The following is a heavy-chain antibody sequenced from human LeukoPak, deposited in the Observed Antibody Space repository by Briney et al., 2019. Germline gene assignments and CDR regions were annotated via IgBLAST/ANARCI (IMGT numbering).Heavy chain of an antibody. Sequence: ASVKVSCKASGYTFTSYDINWVRQATGQGLEWMGWMNPNSGNTGYAQRFQGRVTITRNTSISTAYMELSSLRSEDTAVYYCKTGGTHWFDPWGQGTLVTVSS. CDR3: KTGGTHWFDP. D-gene: IGHD7-27*01. CDR1: GYTFTSYD. V-gene: IGHV1-8*03. CDR2: MNPNSGNT. J-gene: IGHJ5*02.